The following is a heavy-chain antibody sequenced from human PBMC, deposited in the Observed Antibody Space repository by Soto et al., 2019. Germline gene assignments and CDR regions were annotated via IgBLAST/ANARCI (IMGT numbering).Heavy chain of an antibody. CDR1: GYSFTSYW. Sequence: ESLKISCKGSGYSFTSYWIGWVRQMPGKGLEWMGIIYPGDSDTRYSPSFQGQVTISADKSISTAYLQWSSLKASDTAMYYCARGRGWDPYYDILTGYFDYWGQGTLVTVSS. CDR2: IYPGDSDT. CDR3: ARGRGWDPYYDILTGYFDY. V-gene: IGHV5-51*01. J-gene: IGHJ4*02. D-gene: IGHD3-9*01.